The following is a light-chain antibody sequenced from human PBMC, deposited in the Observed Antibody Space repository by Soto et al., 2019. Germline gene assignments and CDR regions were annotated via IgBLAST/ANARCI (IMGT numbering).Light chain of an antibody. CDR1: SSNIGAGYD. J-gene: IGLJ1*01. V-gene: IGLV1-40*01. Sequence: QAVVTQPPSVSGAPGQRVTISCTGSSSNIGAGYDVHWYQQLPGTAPKLLIYGNSNRPSGVPDRFSGSKSGTSASLAITGRQAEDEADYYCQSYDSSLSGRVFGTGTKLTVL. CDR3: QSYDSSLSGRV. CDR2: GNS.